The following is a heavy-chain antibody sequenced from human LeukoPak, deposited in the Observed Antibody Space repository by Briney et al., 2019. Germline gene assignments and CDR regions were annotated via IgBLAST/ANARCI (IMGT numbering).Heavy chain of an antibody. Sequence: SETQSLTCAVYGGSFSGYYWGWIRQPPGKGLEWIGSIYYSGSTYYNPSLKSRVTISVDTSKNQFSLKPSSATAADTAVYYCASVLAAAEGYWGQGTLVTVSS. CDR2: IYYSGST. CDR1: GGSFSGYY. J-gene: IGHJ4*02. CDR3: ASVLAAAEGY. D-gene: IGHD6-13*01. V-gene: IGHV4-39*01.